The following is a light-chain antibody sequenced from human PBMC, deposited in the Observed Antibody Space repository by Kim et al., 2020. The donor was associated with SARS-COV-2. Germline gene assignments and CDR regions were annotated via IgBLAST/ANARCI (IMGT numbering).Light chain of an antibody. V-gene: IGLV3-19*01. CDR2: GKY. J-gene: IGLJ3*02. Sequence: ALGQTVRLTCQGDSLRSYYATWYQQRPGQVPTLVLYGKYDRPSGIPDRFSGSASGNTASLTITGAQAEDEGDYYCSSRDTTGDHVVFGGGTQLTVL. CDR1: SLRSYY. CDR3: SSRDTTGDHVV.